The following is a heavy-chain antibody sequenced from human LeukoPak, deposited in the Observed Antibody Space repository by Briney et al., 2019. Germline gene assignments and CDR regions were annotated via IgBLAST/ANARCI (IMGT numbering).Heavy chain of an antibody. J-gene: IGHJ6*02. CDR2: ISAYNGNT. V-gene: IGHV1-18*01. CDR3: ARGYNYYDSSGGSYYYGMDV. CDR1: GHTFTSYG. Sequence: ASVKVSCKASGHTFTSYGISWVRQAPGQGLEWMGWISAYNGNTNYAQKLQGRVTMTTDTSTSTAYMELRSLRSDDTAVYYCARGYNYYDSSGGSYYYGMDVWGQGTTVTVSS. D-gene: IGHD3-22*01.